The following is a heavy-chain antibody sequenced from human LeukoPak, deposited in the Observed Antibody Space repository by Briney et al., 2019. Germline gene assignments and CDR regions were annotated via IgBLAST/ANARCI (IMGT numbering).Heavy chain of an antibody. D-gene: IGHD3-22*01. CDR1: GVSISSYY. V-gene: IGHV4-4*07. J-gene: IGHJ4*02. Sequence: SETLSLTCTVSGVSISSYYWSWLRQPAGKGLEWIGRIYTSGSTNYNPSLKSRVTMSVDTSKNQFSLKLSSVTAADTAVYYCARDRYYYDSSGYYLLDYWGQGTLVTVSS. CDR3: ARDRYYYDSSGYYLLDY. CDR2: IYTSGST.